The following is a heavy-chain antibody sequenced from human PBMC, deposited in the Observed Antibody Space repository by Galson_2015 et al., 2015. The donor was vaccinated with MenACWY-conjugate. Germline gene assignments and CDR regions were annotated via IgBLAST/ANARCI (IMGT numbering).Heavy chain of an antibody. CDR2: IDWDDDK. Sequence: PALVKPTQTLTLTCTFSGFSLTTSGMRVSWIRQPPGKALEWLARIDWDDDKFYNPSLQTRLSISKDTSKNQVVLTMTNMDPVDTATYYCARSPFGVAAAGSRYFDFWGPGTLVTVSS. V-gene: IGHV2-70*04. CDR1: GFSLTTSGMR. J-gene: IGHJ4*02. D-gene: IGHD6-25*01. CDR3: ARSPFGVAAAGSRYFDF.